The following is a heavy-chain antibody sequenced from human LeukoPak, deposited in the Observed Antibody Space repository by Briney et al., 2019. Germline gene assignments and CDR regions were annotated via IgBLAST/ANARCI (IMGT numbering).Heavy chain of an antibody. V-gene: IGHV3-48*03. CDR2: IGSSGSLI. CDR3: AREDEDAFDI. J-gene: IGHJ3*02. Sequence: PGGSLRLSCAASGFIFRSYEMNWVRQAPGKGLEWVSYIGSSGSLIFYADSVKGRFTISRDNIKNLLYLQMNSLRVEDTAVYYCAREDEDAFDIWGQGTVVTVSS. CDR1: GFIFRSYE.